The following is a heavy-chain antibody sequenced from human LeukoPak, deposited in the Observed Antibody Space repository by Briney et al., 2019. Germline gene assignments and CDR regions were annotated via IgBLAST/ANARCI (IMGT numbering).Heavy chain of an antibody. CDR2: ISASGGST. Sequence: GGSLRLSCAASGFTFSSSAMSWVRQAPGKGLEWVSTISASGGSTYYAVSVKGRFTISRDGSETTLYLQMNSLRAEDTAVYYCAKGGGWFDPWGQGTLVTVSS. J-gene: IGHJ5*02. CDR3: AKGGGWFDP. CDR1: GFTFSSSA. V-gene: IGHV3-23*01. D-gene: IGHD2-15*01.